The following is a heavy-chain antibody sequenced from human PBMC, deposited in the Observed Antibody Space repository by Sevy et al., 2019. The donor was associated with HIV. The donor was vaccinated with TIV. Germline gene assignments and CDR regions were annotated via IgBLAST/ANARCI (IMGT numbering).Heavy chain of an antibody. CDR1: GGSFSGYY. CDR3: ARGLLSSEDYDFWSGYYT. D-gene: IGHD3-3*01. CDR2: INHSGST. Sequence: SETLFLTCAVYGGSFSGYYWSWIRQPPGKGLEWIGEINHSGSTNYNPSLKSRVTISVDTSKNQFSLKLSSVTAADTAVYYCARGLLSSEDYDFWSGYYTWGQGTLVTVSS. J-gene: IGHJ5*02. V-gene: IGHV4-34*01.